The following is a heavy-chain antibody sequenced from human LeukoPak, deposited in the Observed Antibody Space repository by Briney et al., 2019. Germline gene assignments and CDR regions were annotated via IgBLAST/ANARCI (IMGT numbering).Heavy chain of an antibody. J-gene: IGHJ5*02. D-gene: IGHD3-10*01. CDR1: GGSMSPHY. V-gene: IGHV4-59*11. CDR3: ARTDYYGSGTA. CDR2: IYYNGGT. Sequence: SETLSLTCTVSGGSMSPHYWSWIRQSPGKGLEWIGYIYYNGGTTYNPSLKSRVTISIDTSKNQFSLKMTSVTSADTAVYYCARTDYYGSGTAWGQGTLVTVSS.